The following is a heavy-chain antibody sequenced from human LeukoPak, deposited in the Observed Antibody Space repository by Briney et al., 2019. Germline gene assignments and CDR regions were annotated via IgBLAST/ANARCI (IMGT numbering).Heavy chain of an antibody. J-gene: IGHJ4*02. CDR1: GFSFSSYE. Sequence: GGSLRLSCAASGFSFSSYEMNWVRQAPGKGLEWISYISSSDSTIYYADSVKGRSTISRDNAKNSLYLQMNNLRAEDTAVYYCARAVSRIVGVYFDCWGQGTLVTVSS. V-gene: IGHV3-48*03. D-gene: IGHD3-22*01. CDR3: ARAVSRIVGVYFDC. CDR2: ISSSDSTI.